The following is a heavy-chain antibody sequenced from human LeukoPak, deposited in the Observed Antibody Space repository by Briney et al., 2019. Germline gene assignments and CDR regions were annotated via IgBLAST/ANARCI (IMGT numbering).Heavy chain of an antibody. CDR2: IIPIFGTA. CDR3: ARDLFGEYYFDY. CDR1: GGTFSSYA. J-gene: IGHJ4*02. V-gene: IGHV1-69*13. D-gene: IGHD3-10*01. Sequence: GASVKVSCKASGGTFSSYAISWVRQAPGQGLEWMGGIIPIFGTANYAQKFQGRVTITADESTSTAYMELSRLRSDDTAVYYCARDLFGEYYFDYWGQGTLVTVSS.